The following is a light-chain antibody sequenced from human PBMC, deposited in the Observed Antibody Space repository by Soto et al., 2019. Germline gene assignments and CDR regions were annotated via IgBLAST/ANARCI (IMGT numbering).Light chain of an antibody. CDR3: QQYNKWRT. J-gene: IGKJ1*01. Sequence: ILYVSPGERVTLSCRASESVSSSIAWYQQRTGQAPRLLIYGASTRATGIPARFSGSGSGTEFTLTISSLKSEDFAIYYCQQYNKWRTFGQGTRWIS. CDR2: GAS. CDR1: ESVSSS. V-gene: IGKV3-15*01.